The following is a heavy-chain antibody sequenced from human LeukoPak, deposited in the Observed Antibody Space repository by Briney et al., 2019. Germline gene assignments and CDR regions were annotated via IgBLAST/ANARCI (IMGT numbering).Heavy chain of an antibody. Sequence: PGGSLRLSCAASGFTFRNHAMHWVRQGPGKGPEWLAVISFDGVNIYYADSVKGRFTISRDNSKDTFFLQMNSLRAEDTAVYYCAKDRNAGRGGDYWGQGTLVTVSS. J-gene: IGHJ4*02. CDR2: ISFDGVNI. CDR3: AKDRNAGRGGDY. CDR1: GFTFRNHA. V-gene: IGHV3-30-3*01. D-gene: IGHD1-1*01.